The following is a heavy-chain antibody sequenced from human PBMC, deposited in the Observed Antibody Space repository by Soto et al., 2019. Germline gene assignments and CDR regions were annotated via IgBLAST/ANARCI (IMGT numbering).Heavy chain of an antibody. CDR2: IYYSGST. CDR3: ARDSGEMTDV. J-gene: IGHJ6*02. D-gene: IGHD2-21*01. CDR1: GGSISSYY. V-gene: IGHV4-59*01. Sequence: NPSETLSLTCTVSGGSISSYYWSWIRQPPGKGLEWIGYIYYSGSTNYNPSLKSRVTISVDTSKNQFSLKLSSVTAADTAVYYCARDSGEMTDVWGQGTTVTVSS.